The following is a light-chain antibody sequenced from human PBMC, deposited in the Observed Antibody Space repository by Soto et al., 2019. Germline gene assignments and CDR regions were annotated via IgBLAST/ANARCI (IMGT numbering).Light chain of an antibody. CDR2: GAS. J-gene: IGKJ4*01. CDR1: QSVTSNY. Sequence: EIVMTQSPVTLFFAPGARATLSCRASQSVTSNYLGWYQQKPGQAPRLLIYGASSRATGIPDRFSGSGSGTDFTLTISRLETEDCAVYYCQQYGSSPLTVGGGT. V-gene: IGKV3-20*01. CDR3: QQYGSSPLT.